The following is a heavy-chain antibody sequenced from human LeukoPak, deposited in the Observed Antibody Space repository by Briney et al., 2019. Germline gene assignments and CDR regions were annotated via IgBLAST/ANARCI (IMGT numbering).Heavy chain of an antibody. CDR2: IKQDGSEK. CDR3: ARYEGGSLGAAIDY. V-gene: IGHV3-7*01. J-gene: IGHJ4*02. Sequence: PGGSLRLSCTASELSFSSHWMSWVRQAPGKGLEWVANIKQDGSEKHYVDSVRGRFTISRDNAKNTLYLQMNSLRAEDTAVYYCARYEGGSLGAAIDYWGQGTLVTVSS. D-gene: IGHD1-26*01. CDR1: ELSFSSHW.